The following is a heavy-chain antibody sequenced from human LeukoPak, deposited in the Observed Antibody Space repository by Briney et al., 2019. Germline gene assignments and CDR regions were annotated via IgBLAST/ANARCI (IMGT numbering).Heavy chain of an antibody. CDR1: GFTFSNYW. V-gene: IGHV3-7*01. CDR3: ATTSILY. Sequence: PGGSLRLSCVASGFTFSNYWMSWVRQSPGKGLEWVANIHPDGSVKYYVDSVKGRFTISRDNAKNSLYLQMNSLRAEDTALYYCATTSILYWGQGTLVTVSS. J-gene: IGHJ4*02. CDR2: IHPDGSVK. D-gene: IGHD2-2*01.